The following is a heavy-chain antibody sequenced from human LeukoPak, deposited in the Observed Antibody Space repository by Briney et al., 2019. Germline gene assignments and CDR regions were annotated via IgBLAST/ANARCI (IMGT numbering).Heavy chain of an antibody. CDR3: AKDDYGANSLDY. V-gene: IGHV3-23*01. Sequence: GGSLRLSCAASGFTFSNCAINWVRQAPGKGLEWVSSISASGGTTYYADSVKGRFTISRDNSKNTLYLQMNSLRAEDTAVYYCAKDDYGANSLDYWGQGTLVTVSS. J-gene: IGHJ4*02. CDR2: ISASGGTT. D-gene: IGHD4-23*01. CDR1: GFTFSNCA.